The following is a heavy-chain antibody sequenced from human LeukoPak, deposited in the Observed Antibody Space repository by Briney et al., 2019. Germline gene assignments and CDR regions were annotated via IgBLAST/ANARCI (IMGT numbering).Heavy chain of an antibody. Sequence: SVKLSCKGSGGTFSSYAISWVRQAPGQGLEWMGRIIPSLGIANYAQKFQGRVTITAEKSTSTAYMELSSLRSEDTAVYYCARDSSYDSSGYQDYWGQGTLVTVAS. CDR2: IIPSLGIA. V-gene: IGHV1-69*04. D-gene: IGHD3-22*01. J-gene: IGHJ4*02. CDR1: GGTFSSYA. CDR3: ARDSSYDSSGYQDY.